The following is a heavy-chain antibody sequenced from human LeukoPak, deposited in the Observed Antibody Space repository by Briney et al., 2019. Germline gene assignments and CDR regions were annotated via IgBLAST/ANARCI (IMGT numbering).Heavy chain of an antibody. D-gene: IGHD6-6*01. CDR2: IIPIFGTA. J-gene: IGHJ6*03. CDR3: ASLEDSSSSWYYYMDV. Sequence: SVKVSCKASGGTFNSYAISWVRQAPGQGLEWMGGIIPIFGTANYAQKFQGRVTITTDESTSTAYMELSSLRSEDTAVYYCASLEDSSSSWYYYMDVWGKGTTVTVSS. CDR1: GGTFNSYA. V-gene: IGHV1-69*05.